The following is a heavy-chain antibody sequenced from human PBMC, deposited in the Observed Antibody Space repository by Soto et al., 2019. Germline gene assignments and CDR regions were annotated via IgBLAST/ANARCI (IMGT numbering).Heavy chain of an antibody. J-gene: IGHJ5*02. CDR2: INAGNGNT. V-gene: IGHV1-3*01. D-gene: IGHD3-9*01. CDR1: RYTFTSYA. CDR3: ARAHYDILTGYSLNWLDP. Sequence: ASVKVSSKASRYTFTSYAMHWVRQAPGQRLEWMGWINAGNGNTKYSQKFQGRVTITRDTSASTAYMELSSLRSEDTAVYYCARAHYDILTGYSLNWLDPWGQGTLVTV.